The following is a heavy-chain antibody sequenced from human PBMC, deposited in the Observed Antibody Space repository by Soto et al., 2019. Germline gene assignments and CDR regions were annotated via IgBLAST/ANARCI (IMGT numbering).Heavy chain of an antibody. J-gene: IGHJ6*02. Sequence: PSETLSLTCTVSGGSISSYYWSWIRQPAGKGLEWIGRIYTSGSTNYNPSLKSRVTMSVDTSKMQFSLKLSSVTAADTAVYYCARGYAFWSAQDYYYGMDVWGQGTRVTFSS. CDR2: IYTSGST. CDR1: GGSISSYY. CDR3: ARGYAFWSAQDYYYGMDV. D-gene: IGHD3-3*01. V-gene: IGHV4-4*07.